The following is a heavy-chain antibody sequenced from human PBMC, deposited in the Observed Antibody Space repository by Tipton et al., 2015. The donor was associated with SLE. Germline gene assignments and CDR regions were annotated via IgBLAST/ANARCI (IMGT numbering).Heavy chain of an antibody. V-gene: IGHV4-59*01. J-gene: IGHJ6*03. CDR3: ARVGHGFDDSGYNSHYYYYMDV. D-gene: IGHD3-22*01. CDR2: VYSSGFS. Sequence: TLSLTCTVSGDSINGYYWTWIRQPPGKGLEWVGYVYSSGFSDYNPSLRSRVTISLDTSKSQFSLRLSSATAADTAVYYCARVGHGFDDSGYNSHYYYYMDVWGKGTTVTVSS. CDR1: GDSINGYY.